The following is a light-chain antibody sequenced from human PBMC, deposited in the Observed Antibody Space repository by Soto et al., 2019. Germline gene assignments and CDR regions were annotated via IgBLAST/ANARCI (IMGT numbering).Light chain of an antibody. V-gene: IGLV1-51*02. J-gene: IGLJ1*01. Sequence: QSVLTQPPSVSAAPGQKVTISCSGSSSNIRNNYVSWYQHLPGTAPKLLIYENNKRPSGIPDRFSGSKSGTSATLGITGLQTGDEADYYCGTWDSSLSAYVFAAGTKLTVL. CDR2: ENN. CDR1: SSNIRNNY. CDR3: GTWDSSLSAYV.